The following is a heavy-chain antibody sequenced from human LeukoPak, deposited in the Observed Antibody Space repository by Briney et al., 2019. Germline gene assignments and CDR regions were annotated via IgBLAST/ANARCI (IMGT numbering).Heavy chain of an antibody. CDR2: IYYSGST. CDR3: ARGGDCGGDCYFDY. CDR1: GGSISSSSYY. J-gene: IGHJ4*02. V-gene: IGHV4-31*03. Sequence: SETLSLTCTVSGGSISSSSYYWGWVRQPPGKGLGWIGYIYYSGSTYYNPSLKSRVTISVDTSKNQFSLKLSSVTAADTAVYYCARGGDCGGDCYFDYWGQGTLVTVSS. D-gene: IGHD2-21*02.